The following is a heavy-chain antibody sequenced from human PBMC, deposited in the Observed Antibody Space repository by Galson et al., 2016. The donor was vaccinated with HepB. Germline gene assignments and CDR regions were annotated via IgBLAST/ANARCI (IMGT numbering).Heavy chain of an antibody. Sequence: SLRLSCAASGFTFSVFGMHWVRQAPGKGLEWVALIWYDGSNKHYADSVKGRFTISRDNSKNTLYLQMNSLTAEDTAVYYCARFGGSLGMDVWGQGTTVTVSS. J-gene: IGHJ6*02. CDR2: IWYDGSNK. V-gene: IGHV3-33*01. CDR1: GFTFSVFG. D-gene: IGHD2-15*01. CDR3: ARFGGSLGMDV.